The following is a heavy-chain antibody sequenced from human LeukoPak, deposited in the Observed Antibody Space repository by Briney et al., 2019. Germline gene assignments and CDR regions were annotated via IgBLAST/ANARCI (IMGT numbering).Heavy chain of an antibody. CDR1: GGSISSYY. Sequence: SETLSLTCTVSGGSISSYYWSWIRQPPGKGLEWIGYIYYSGSTNYNPSLKSRVTISVDTSKNQFSLKLCSVTAADTAVYYCARDPIGYCSSTSCSDYWGQGTLVTVSS. J-gene: IGHJ4*02. CDR3: ARDPIGYCSSTSCSDY. CDR2: IYYSGST. D-gene: IGHD2-2*01. V-gene: IGHV4-59*12.